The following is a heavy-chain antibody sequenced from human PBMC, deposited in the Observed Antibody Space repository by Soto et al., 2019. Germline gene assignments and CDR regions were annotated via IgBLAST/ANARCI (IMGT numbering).Heavy chain of an antibody. CDR1: GFKFSDYW. Sequence: DVQLVESGGGWVQPGRSLRLSCAASGFKFSDYWMSWVRQTPGKGLEWVGNIKDDTSEAHYADSVKGRFTITRDNIKNFLFLQMRDLRADDTASYYCARDGLLFSGPYRPSRFDYWGLGALVTVSS. CDR2: IKDDTSEA. CDR3: ARDGLLFSGPYRPSRFDY. J-gene: IGHJ4*02. V-gene: IGHV3-7*03. D-gene: IGHD3-16*02.